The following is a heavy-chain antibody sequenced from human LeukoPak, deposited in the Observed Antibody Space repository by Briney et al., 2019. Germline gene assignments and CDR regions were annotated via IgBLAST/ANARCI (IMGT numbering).Heavy chain of an antibody. D-gene: IGHD4-17*01. CDR2: IGTAGDT. V-gene: IGHV3-13*01. Sequence: GGSLRLSCAASGFTFSSYDMHWVRQATGKDLEWVSAIGTAGDTYYPGSVKGRFTISRENAKNSLYLQMNSLRAGDTAVYYCARASTTVSEDAFDIWGQGTMVTVSS. CDR1: GFTFSSYD. J-gene: IGHJ3*02. CDR3: ARASTTVSEDAFDI.